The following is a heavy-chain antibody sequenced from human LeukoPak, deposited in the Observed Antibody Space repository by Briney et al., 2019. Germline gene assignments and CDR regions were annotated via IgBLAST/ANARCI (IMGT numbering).Heavy chain of an antibody. V-gene: IGHV1-46*01. CDR1: GYTFTSYY. CDR2: INPSGVSS. J-gene: IGHJ4*02. CDR3: ARESPLGYCSGGSCYSYYFDY. Sequence: ASVKVSCKASGYTFTSYYMHWVRQAPGQRLEWMGIINPSGVSSSYAQKFQGRVTMTRDTSTSTVYMELSSLRSEDTAVYYCARESPLGYCSGGSCYSYYFDYWGQGTLVTVSS. D-gene: IGHD2-15*01.